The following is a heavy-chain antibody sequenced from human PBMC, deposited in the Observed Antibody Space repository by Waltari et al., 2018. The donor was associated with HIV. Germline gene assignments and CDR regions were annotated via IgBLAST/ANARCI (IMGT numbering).Heavy chain of an antibody. Sequence: QVQLVQSGAEVKKPGASVKVSCKASGYTFTGYYMHWVRQAPGQGLEWMGRINPNSGGTNYAQKFQGRGTMTRDTSISTAYMELSRLRSDDTAVYYCARDPSGFAEYFQHWGQGTLVTVSS. V-gene: IGHV1-2*06. J-gene: IGHJ1*01. CDR1: GYTFTGYY. D-gene: IGHD3-10*01. CDR3: ARDPSGFAEYFQH. CDR2: INPNSGGT.